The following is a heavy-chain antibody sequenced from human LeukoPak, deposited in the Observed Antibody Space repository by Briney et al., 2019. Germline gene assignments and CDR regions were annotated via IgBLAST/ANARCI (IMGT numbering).Heavy chain of an antibody. D-gene: IGHD3-10*01. CDR3: ARGASMVRGVIPSEGYYGMDV. CDR1: GYTFTIYG. Sequence: ASVTVSFKGSGYTFTIYGMHWVWQAPGQRREGMGWINAGNGNTKYSQKFQGRVTITRDTSASTAYMELSSLRSEDTAVYYCARGASMVRGVIPSEGYYGMDVWGKGTTVTVSS. CDR2: INAGNGNT. J-gene: IGHJ6*04. V-gene: IGHV1-3*01.